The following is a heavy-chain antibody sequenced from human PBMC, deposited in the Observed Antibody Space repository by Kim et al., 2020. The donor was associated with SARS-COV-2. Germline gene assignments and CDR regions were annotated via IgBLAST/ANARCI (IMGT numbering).Heavy chain of an antibody. Sequence: PTYAQGFTGRFVFSLDTSVSTAYLQISSLKAEDTAVYYCSSSSEGGAFDIWGQGTMVTVSS. J-gene: IGHJ3*02. CDR3: SSSSEGGAFDI. V-gene: IGHV7-4-1*02. D-gene: IGHD6-6*01. CDR2: P.